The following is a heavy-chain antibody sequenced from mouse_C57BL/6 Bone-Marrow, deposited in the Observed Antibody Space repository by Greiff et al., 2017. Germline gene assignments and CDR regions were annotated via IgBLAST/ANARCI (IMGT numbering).Heavy chain of an antibody. J-gene: IGHJ2*01. D-gene: IGHD1-1*01. CDR1: GYTFTDYY. CDR2: INPNNGGT. Sequence: EVQLQQSGPELVKPGASVKISCKASGYTFTDYYMNWVKQSHGKSLEWIGDINPNNGGTSYNQKFKGKATLTVDKSSSKAYMELRSLKSEDSAVYYCARGTTVVATRADYWGQGTTLTVSS. CDR3: ARGTTVVATRADY. V-gene: IGHV1-26*01.